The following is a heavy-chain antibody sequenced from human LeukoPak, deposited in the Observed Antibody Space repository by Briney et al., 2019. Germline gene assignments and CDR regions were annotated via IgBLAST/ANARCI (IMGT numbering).Heavy chain of an antibody. V-gene: IGHV4-31*03. CDR3: ARTNSGYGFDY. D-gene: IGHD5-12*01. CDR2: IYYSGST. Sequence: SETLSLTCTVSGGSISSGGYYWSWIRQHPGRGLEWIGYIYYSGSTYYNPSLKSRVTISVDTSKNQFSLKLSSVTAADTAVYYCARTNSGYGFDYWGQGTLVTVSS. CDR1: GGSISSGGYY. J-gene: IGHJ4*02.